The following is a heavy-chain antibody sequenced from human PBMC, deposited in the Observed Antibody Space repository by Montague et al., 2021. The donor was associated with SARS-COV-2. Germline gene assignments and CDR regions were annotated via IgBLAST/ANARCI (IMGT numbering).Heavy chain of an antibody. D-gene: IGHD6-19*01. V-gene: IGHV3-30*09. J-gene: IGHJ4*02. Sequence: SLRLSCAASGFTFNNYAMHWVRQAPGKGLEWVAIISYDGSNKYYADSAKGRFAISRDNSKNTLYLQMNSLRAEDTAVYYCVRASLIKARIAVAGTTVYWGQGTLVTISS. CDR1: GFTFNNYA. CDR3: VRASLIKARIAVAGTTVY. CDR2: ISYDGSNK.